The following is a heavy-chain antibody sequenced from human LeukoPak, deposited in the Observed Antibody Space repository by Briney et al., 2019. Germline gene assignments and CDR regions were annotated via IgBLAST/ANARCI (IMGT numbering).Heavy chain of an antibody. CDR3: GRDEATGWFDP. D-gene: IGHD5-24*01. CDR2: LNPSSGST. V-gene: IGHV1-46*01. Sequence: GASVKVSCKASGYTFTSYYMHWVRQAPGQGLEWMGILNPSSGSTAYTQKFTGRVSMTRDTSTSTVYMELSSLRPEDTAVYYCGRDEATGWFDPWGQGTLVIVFS. J-gene: IGHJ5*02. CDR1: GYTFTSYY.